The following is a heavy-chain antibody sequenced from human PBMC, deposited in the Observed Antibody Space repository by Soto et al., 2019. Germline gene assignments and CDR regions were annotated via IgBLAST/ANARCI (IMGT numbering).Heavy chain of an antibody. CDR1: GFNFRSYS. Sequence: GGSLRLSCAASGFNFRSYSMNWVRQTPGKGLEWVASISSSSNFIYYADSMRGRFTISRDDAKNSLYLQMNNLRAEDTAVYYCARWKFVVVTGITYYYNGMDVWGQGTTVTVSS. CDR2: ISSSSNFI. D-gene: IGHD2-21*02. J-gene: IGHJ6*02. V-gene: IGHV3-21*01. CDR3: ARWKFVVVTGITYYYNGMDV.